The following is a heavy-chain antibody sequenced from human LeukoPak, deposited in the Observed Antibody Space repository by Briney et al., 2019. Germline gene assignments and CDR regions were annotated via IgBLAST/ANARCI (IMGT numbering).Heavy chain of an antibody. Sequence: GASVKXXXXASXXTFTSYDIXWVGQATGQGREWMGWMNPTSGNTGYAQKFQGRVTMTRNTSISTAYMEMSRLRYEDTAVYSCARSFNGNDYWGQGTLVTVSS. V-gene: IGHV1-8*01. CDR1: XXTFTSYD. D-gene: IGHD3-10*01. J-gene: IGHJ4*02. CDR3: ARSFNGNDY. CDR2: MNPTSGNT.